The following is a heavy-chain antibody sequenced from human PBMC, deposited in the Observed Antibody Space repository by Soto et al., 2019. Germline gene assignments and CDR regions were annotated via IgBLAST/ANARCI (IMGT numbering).Heavy chain of an antibody. D-gene: IGHD3-22*01. J-gene: IGHJ5*02. V-gene: IGHV3-66*01. CDR2: IYSGGST. CDR3: ARSAWIYYDSSGRAQT. CDR1: GFTVSSNY. Sequence: EVQLVESGGGLVQPGGSLRLSCAASGFTVSSNYMSWVRQAPGKGLEWVSVIYSGGSTYYADSVKGRFTISRDNSQNTLYLQMNSLRAEDTAVYYCARSAWIYYDSSGRAQTWCQGTLVTVSS.